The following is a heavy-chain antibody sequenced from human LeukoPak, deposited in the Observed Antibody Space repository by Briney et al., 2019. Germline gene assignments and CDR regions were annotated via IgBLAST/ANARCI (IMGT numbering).Heavy chain of an antibody. CDR3: YSSSWFMFDY. Sequence: GGSLRLSCAASGFTVSSNYMSWVRQAPGKGLEWVSVIYSGGSTYYADSVKGRFTISRDNSKNTLYLQMNSLRAEDTAVYYCYSSSWFMFDYWGQGTLVTVSS. CDR1: GFTVSSNY. V-gene: IGHV3-66*01. CDR2: IYSGGST. D-gene: IGHD6-13*01. J-gene: IGHJ4*02.